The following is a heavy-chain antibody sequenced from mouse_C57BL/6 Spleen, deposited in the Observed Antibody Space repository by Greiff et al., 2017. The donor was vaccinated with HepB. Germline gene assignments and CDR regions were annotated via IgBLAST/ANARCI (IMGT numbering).Heavy chain of an antibody. J-gene: IGHJ4*01. Sequence: EVQRVESGPGMVKPSQSLSLTCTVTGYSITSGYDWHWIRHFPGNKLEWMGYISYSGSTNYNPSLKSRISITHDTSKNHFFLKLNSVTTEDTATYYCARARRGYAMDYWGQGTSVTVSS. CDR2: ISYSGST. D-gene: IGHD2-12*01. CDR1: GYSITSGYD. V-gene: IGHV3-1*01. CDR3: ARARRGYAMDY.